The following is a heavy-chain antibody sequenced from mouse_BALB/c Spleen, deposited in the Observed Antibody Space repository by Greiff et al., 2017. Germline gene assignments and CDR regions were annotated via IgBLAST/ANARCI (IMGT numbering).Heavy chain of an antibody. CDR2: ISDGGSYT. D-gene: IGHD2-10*02. CDR3: ASWYGNYRFAY. Sequence: EVKVVESGGGLVKPGGSLKLSCAASGFTFSDYYMYWVRQTPEKRLEWVATISDGGSYTYYPDSVKGRFTISRDNAKNNLYLQMSSLKSEDTAMYYCASWYGNYRFAYWGQGTLVTVSA. V-gene: IGHV5-4*02. CDR1: GFTFSDYY. J-gene: IGHJ3*01.